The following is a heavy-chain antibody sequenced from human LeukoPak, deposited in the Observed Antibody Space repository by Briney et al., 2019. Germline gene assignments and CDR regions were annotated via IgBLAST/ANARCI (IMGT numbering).Heavy chain of an antibody. CDR2: IYTSGST. Sequence: SETLPLTCTVSGGSISSYYWSWIRQPAGKGLEWIGRIYTSGSTNYNPSLKSRVTISVDKSKNQFSLKLSSVTAADTAVYYCARTPLRFLEWLFDYWGQGTLVTVSS. J-gene: IGHJ4*02. V-gene: IGHV4-4*07. CDR1: GGSISSYY. D-gene: IGHD3-3*01. CDR3: ARTPLRFLEWLFDY.